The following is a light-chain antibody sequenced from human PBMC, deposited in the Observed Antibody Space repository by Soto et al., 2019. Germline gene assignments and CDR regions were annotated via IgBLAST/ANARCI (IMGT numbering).Light chain of an antibody. J-gene: IGKJ4*01. CDR1: QSVLYSSNNKNY. Sequence: DIVMTQSPDSLSVSLCDRYTINCKSSQSVLYSSNNKNYLAWYQQKPGQPPKLLIYWASTRESGVPDRFSGSGSGTDFTLTISSLQAEDVAVYYCQQYYSTPLSFGGGTKVDIK. CDR3: QQYYSTPLS. CDR2: WAS. V-gene: IGKV4-1*01.